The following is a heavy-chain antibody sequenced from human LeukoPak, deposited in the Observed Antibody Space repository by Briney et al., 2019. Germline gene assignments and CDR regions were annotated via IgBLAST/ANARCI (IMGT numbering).Heavy chain of an antibody. V-gene: IGHV3-48*03. CDR1: GFTFSSYE. CDR2: ISSSGSTR. D-gene: IGHD2-15*01. J-gene: IGHJ4*02. Sequence: GGSLRLSCAASGFTFSSYEMNWVRQAPGKGLEWVSYISSSGSTRYYADSVKGRFTISRDNAKNSLSLQMNSLRAEDTAVYYCARERNRISPIFDYWGQGTLVTVSS. CDR3: ARERNRISPIFDY.